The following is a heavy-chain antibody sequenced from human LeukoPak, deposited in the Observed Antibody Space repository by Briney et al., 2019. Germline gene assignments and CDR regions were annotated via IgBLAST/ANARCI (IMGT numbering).Heavy chain of an antibody. Sequence: EASVKVSCKASGYTFTSYGISWVRQAPGQGLEWMGWISAYNGNTNYAQKLQGRVTMTTDTSTSTAYMELRSLRSDDTAVCYCARTEPDYYYYYGMDVWGQGTTVTVSS. CDR1: GYTFTSYG. CDR2: ISAYNGNT. J-gene: IGHJ6*02. CDR3: ARTEPDYYYYYGMDV. V-gene: IGHV1-18*01.